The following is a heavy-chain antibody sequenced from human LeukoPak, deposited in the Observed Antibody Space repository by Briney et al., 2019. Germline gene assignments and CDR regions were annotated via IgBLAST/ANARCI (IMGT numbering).Heavy chain of an antibody. D-gene: IGHD3-22*01. CDR2: ISSSSSYI. CDR1: GFTFSSYS. J-gene: IGHJ5*02. V-gene: IGHV3-21*01. Sequence: PGGSLRLSCAASGFTFSSYSMNWVRQAPGKGPEWVSSISSSSSYIYYADSVKGRFTISRDNAKNSLYLQMNSLRAEDTAVYYCARDYYDSSGFGWFDPWGQGTLVTVSS. CDR3: ARDYYDSSGFGWFDP.